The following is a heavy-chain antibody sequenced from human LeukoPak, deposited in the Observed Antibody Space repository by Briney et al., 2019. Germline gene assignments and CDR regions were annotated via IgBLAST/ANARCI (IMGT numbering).Heavy chain of an antibody. CDR2: ISSSGSTI. CDR1: GFTFSSYE. V-gene: IGHV3-48*03. CDR3: ARIQWLVCNDY. Sequence: GGSLGLSCAAYGFTFSSYEMNWVRQAPGKGLEWVSYISSSGSTIYYAGSAKGRFTISRDNAKNSLYLQMNSLRAEDTAVYYCARIQWLVCNDYWGQGTLVTVSS. D-gene: IGHD6-19*01. J-gene: IGHJ4*02.